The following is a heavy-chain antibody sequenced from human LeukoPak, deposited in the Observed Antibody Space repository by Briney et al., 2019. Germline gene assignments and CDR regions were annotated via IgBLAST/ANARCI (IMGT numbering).Heavy chain of an antibody. CDR1: GGSISSSSYY. Sequence: PSETLSLTCTVSGGSISSSSYYWGWIRQPPGKGLEWIGSIYYSGSTYYNPSLKSRVTISVDTSKNQFSLKLSSVTAADTAVYYCARATRYNWNYFDAFDFWGQGTMVTVSS. D-gene: IGHD1-7*01. J-gene: IGHJ3*01. V-gene: IGHV4-39*07. CDR3: ARATRYNWNYFDAFDF. CDR2: IYYSGST.